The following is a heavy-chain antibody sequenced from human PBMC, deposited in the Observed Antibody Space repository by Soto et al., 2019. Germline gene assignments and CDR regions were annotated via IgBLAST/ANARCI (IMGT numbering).Heavy chain of an antibody. J-gene: IGHJ4*02. CDR3: ARLGLTIAAPVVDY. Sequence: GASVKVSCKASGYTFTSYGISWVRQAPGQGLEWMGWISAYNGNTNYAQKLQGRVTMTTDTSTSTAYMELRGLRSDDTAVYYCARLGLTIAAPVVDYWGQGTLVTVSS. CDR2: ISAYNGNT. CDR1: GYTFTSYG. V-gene: IGHV1-18*04. D-gene: IGHD4-4*01.